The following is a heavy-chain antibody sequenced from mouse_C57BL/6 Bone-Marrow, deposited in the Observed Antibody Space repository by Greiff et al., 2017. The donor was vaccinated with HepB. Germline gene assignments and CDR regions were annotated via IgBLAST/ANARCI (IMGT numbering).Heavy chain of an antibody. Sequence: LVESGAELARPGASVKLSCKASGYTFTSYGISWVKQRTGQGLEWIGEIYPRSGNTYYNEKFKGKATLTADKSSSTAYMELRSLTSEDPAVYFCARNLLYWFAYWGQGTLVTVSA. CDR2: IYPRSGNT. CDR3: ARNLLYWFAY. CDR1: GYTFTSYG. V-gene: IGHV1-81*01. D-gene: IGHD2-12*01. J-gene: IGHJ3*01.